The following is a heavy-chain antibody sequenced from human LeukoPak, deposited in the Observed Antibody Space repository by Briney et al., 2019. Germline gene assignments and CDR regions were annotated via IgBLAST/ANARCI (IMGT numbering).Heavy chain of an antibody. CDR3: ASGGYGSGSYYLNYYYYGMDV. CDR1: GGSFSGYY. Sequence: SETLSLTCAVYGGSFSGYYWSWIRQPPGKGLEWIGEINHSGSTNYNPSLKSRVTISVDTSKNQFSLKLSSVTAADTAVYYCASGGYGSGSYYLNYYYYGMDVWGQGTTVTVSS. J-gene: IGHJ6*02. V-gene: IGHV4-34*01. D-gene: IGHD3-10*01. CDR2: INHSGST.